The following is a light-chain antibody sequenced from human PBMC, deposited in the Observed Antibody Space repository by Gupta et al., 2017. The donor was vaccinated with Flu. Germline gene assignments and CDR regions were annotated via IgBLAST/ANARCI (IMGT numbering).Light chain of an antibody. J-gene: IGKJ2*01. CDR1: QSIRNW. Sequence: SVGDRVTITCRASQSIRNWLAWYQQKPGKSPKLLIYMASNLESGVPSRFSGSGSGTEFTLTISSLQPDDFATYYCQQYDTYLATFGQGTKLEIK. CDR3: QQYDTYLAT. CDR2: MAS. V-gene: IGKV1-5*03.